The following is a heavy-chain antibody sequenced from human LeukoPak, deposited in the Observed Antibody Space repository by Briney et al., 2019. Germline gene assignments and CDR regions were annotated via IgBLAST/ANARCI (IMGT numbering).Heavy chain of an antibody. CDR2: ISSSSSAI. D-gene: IGHD3-9*01. Sequence: GGSLRLSCAASGFTFSSYTMYWVRQAPGKGLEWVSSISSSSSAIYYAASVKGRFTISRDNAKNSLYLQMNSLRDEDTAVYYCARGALRYSDYWGQGTLVTVSS. V-gene: IGHV3-48*02. J-gene: IGHJ4*02. CDR1: GFTFSSYT. CDR3: ARGALRYSDY.